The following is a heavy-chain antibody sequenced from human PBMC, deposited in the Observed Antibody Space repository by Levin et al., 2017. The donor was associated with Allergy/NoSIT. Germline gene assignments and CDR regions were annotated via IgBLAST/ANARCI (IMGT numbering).Heavy chain of an antibody. Sequence: RGESLKISCAASGFTFSSYAMHWVRQAPGKGLEWVAVISYDGSNKYYADSVKGRFTISRDNSKNTLYLQMNSLRAEDTAVYYCARAGWVSEPLPPIFDYWGQGTLVTVSS. CDR3: ARAGWVSEPLPPIFDY. CDR2: ISYDGSNK. J-gene: IGHJ4*02. D-gene: IGHD3-16*01. V-gene: IGHV3-30-3*01. CDR1: GFTFSSYA.